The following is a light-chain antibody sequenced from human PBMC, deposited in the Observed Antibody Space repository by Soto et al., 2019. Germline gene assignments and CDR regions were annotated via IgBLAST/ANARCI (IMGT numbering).Light chain of an antibody. V-gene: IGKV3-15*01. CDR2: GAS. Sequence: EIVLTHSPGTLSLSPWEIATLSCRASQSVSSDLAWYHQKPGQAPRLLIYGASTRATGIPARFSGSGSGTEFTLTISSLQSEDFAVYYCQQYNGWPLTFGGGTKVDIK. CDR3: QQYNGWPLT. CDR1: QSVSSD. J-gene: IGKJ4*01.